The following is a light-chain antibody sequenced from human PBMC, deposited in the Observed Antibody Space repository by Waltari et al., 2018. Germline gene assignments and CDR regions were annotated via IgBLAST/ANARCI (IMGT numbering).Light chain of an antibody. Sequence: QSALTQPASVSGSPGQSITTSCPGSSADGGRFKFAPWSQQHPGKVPKLLIFDVTDRPSGVSDRFSGSKSGNTASLTISGLQPEDEADYYCSSHTTSSTLVFGGGTRVTVL. CDR3: SSHTTSSTLV. J-gene: IGLJ2*01. V-gene: IGLV2-14*03. CDR2: DVT. CDR1: SADGGRFKF.